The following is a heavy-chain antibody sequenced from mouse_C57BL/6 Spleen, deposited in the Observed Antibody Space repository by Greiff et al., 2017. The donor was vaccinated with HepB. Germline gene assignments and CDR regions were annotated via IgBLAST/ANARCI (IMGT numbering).Heavy chain of an antibody. V-gene: IGHV10-3*01. CDR2: IRSKSSNYAT. Sequence: EVQGVESGGGLVQPKGSLKLSCAASGFTFNTYAMHWVRQAPGKGLEWVARIRSKSSNYATYYADSVKDRFTISRDDSQSMLYLQMNNLKTEDTAMYYCVREDTTVVATAPFAYWGQGTLVTVSA. CDR3: VREDTTVVATAPFAY. D-gene: IGHD1-1*01. J-gene: IGHJ3*01. CDR1: GFTFNTYA.